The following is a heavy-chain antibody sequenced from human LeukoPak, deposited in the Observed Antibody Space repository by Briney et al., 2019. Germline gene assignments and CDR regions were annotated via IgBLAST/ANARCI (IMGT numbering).Heavy chain of an antibody. CDR1: GYTFTSYY. D-gene: IGHD6-19*01. CDR3: AVRKYSSGSRGNWFDP. Sequence: ASVKVSCKASGYTFTSYYMHWVRQAPGQGLEWMGIINPSGGSTSYAQKFQGRVTMTRDMSTSTDYMEPSSLRSEDTAVYYCAVRKYSSGSRGNWFDPWGQGTLVTVSS. V-gene: IGHV1-46*01. CDR2: INPSGGST. J-gene: IGHJ5*02.